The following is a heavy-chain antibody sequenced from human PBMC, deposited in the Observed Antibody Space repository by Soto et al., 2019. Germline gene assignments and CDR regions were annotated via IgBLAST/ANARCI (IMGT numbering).Heavy chain of an antibody. Sequence: EVQLLESGGGLVQPGGSLRLSCAASGFTFSSYAMTWVRQAPGKGLEWVSAISASGGNTDYADSVKGRFTNFRDNSKNALYLQRNSLRAEDTATYYCAKDGPYSTSWTPDYWGQGMLVTVSS. J-gene: IGHJ4*02. CDR1: GFTFSSYA. D-gene: IGHD2-2*01. CDR3: AKDGPYSTSWTPDY. CDR2: ISASGGNT. V-gene: IGHV3-23*01.